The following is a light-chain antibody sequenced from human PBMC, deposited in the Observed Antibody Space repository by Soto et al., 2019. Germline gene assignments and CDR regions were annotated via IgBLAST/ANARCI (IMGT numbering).Light chain of an antibody. J-gene: IGKJ2*01. CDR1: HTIKSY. V-gene: IGKV1-39*01. Sequence: DIQVTQSPSSLSASVGERVTITCRASHTIKSYLNWYQLTPGKAPKLLIFAASSLKSGVPSRFSGHGSATDFTLTINDLQPEDFATYYCQQSFTSARTFGPGTRLEIK. CDR3: QQSFTSART. CDR2: AAS.